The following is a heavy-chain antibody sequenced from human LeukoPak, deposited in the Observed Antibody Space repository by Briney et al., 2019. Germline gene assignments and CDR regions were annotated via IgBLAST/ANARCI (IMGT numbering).Heavy chain of an antibody. CDR2: IIPIFGTA. D-gene: IGHD2-2*01. Sequence: ASVKVSCKASGGTFSSYAISWVRQAPGQGLEWMGGIIPIFGTANYAQKFQGRVTITADESTSTAYMELSSLRSEDTAAYYCASLVVPAAIFEFDYWGQGTLVTVSS. V-gene: IGHV1-69*13. J-gene: IGHJ4*02. CDR1: GGTFSSYA. CDR3: ASLVVPAAIFEFDY.